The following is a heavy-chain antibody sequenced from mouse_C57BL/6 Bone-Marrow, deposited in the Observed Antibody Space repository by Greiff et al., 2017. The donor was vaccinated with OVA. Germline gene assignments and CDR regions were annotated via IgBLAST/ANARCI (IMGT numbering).Heavy chain of an antibody. CDR3: AREGSSYPWFAY. J-gene: IGHJ3*01. V-gene: IGHV2-2*01. D-gene: IGHD1-1*01. Sequence: QVQLQQSGPGLVQPSQSLSITCTVSGFSLTSYGVHWVRQSPGKGLEWLGVIWRGGSTDYNAAFISRLSISKDNSKSQVFFKMNSLQADDTAIYYCAREGSSYPWFAYWGQGTLVTVSA. CDR1: GFSLTSYG. CDR2: IWRGGST.